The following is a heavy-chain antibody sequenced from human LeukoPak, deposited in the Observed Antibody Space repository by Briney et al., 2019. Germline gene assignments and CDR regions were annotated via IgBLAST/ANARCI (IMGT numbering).Heavy chain of an antibody. CDR3: VKGSQVVYSPAFDY. CDR1: GLTFSTYA. J-gene: IGHJ4*02. V-gene: IGHV3-64D*06. Sequence: GRSLRLSCTVSGLTFSTYAMHWVCQAPGKGLEYVSAIGTNGISTYYADAVRDRFIISRDNSKNTLYLQMTSLRAEDTAVYYCVKGSQVVYSPAFDYWGQGTLVTVSS. D-gene: IGHD2-2*01. CDR2: IGTNGIST.